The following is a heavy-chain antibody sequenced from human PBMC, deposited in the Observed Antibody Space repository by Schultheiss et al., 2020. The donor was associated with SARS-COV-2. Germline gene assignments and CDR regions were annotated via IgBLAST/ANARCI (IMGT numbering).Heavy chain of an antibody. D-gene: IGHD1-26*01. J-gene: IGHJ4*02. CDR1: GGSISSSSYY. Sequence: SQTLSLTCTVSGGSISSSSYYWGWIRQPPGKGLEWIGEINHSGSTNYNPSLKSRVTISVDTSKNQFSLKLSSVTAADTAVYYCAREYAVRGNFDSWGPGTLVTVSS. V-gene: IGHV4-39*07. CDR2: INHSGST. CDR3: AREYAVRGNFDS.